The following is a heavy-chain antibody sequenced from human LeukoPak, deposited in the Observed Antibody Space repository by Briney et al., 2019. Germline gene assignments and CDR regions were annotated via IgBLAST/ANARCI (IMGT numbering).Heavy chain of an antibody. J-gene: IGHJ3*02. CDR1: GYTFTSYD. D-gene: IGHD5-18*01. CDR3: ARPDTAMADDAFDI. CDR2: MNPNSGNT. V-gene: IGHV1-8*01. Sequence: ASVKVSCKASGYTFTSYDINWVRQATGQGLEWMGWMNPNSGNTGYAQKFQGRVTMTRNTSISTAYMELSSLRSEDTAVYYCARPDTAMADDAFDIWGQGTMVTVSS.